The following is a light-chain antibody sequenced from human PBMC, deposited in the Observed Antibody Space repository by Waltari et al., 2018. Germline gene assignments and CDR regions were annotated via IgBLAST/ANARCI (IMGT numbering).Light chain of an antibody. J-gene: IGKJ1*01. CDR1: ESPLHSSGYNY. CDR3: MQALQTWT. V-gene: IGKV2-28*01. CDR2: LAS. Sequence: DIVMTQSPLSLAVTPGEPASISCRSSESPLHSSGYNYFDWYLQKPGQSPQPLIYLASNRASGVPDRFSGSGSGTDFTLKISRVEAEDVGVYYCMQALQTWTFGQGTRVEIK.